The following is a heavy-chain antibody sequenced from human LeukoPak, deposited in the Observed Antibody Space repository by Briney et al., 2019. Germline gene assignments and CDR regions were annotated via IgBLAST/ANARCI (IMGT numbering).Heavy chain of an antibody. Sequence: GGSLRLSCAASGFTFSNYWMSWVRQAPGKGLEWVANIKQDGSEKCYVDSVKGRFTISRDNAKNSLYLQMNSLRAEDTAVYYCARDRWELLSNSYHYCGLDVWGHGTTVTVSS. J-gene: IGHJ6*02. CDR1: GFTFSNYW. CDR2: IKQDGSEK. V-gene: IGHV3-7*01. CDR3: ARDRWELLSNSYHYCGLDV. D-gene: IGHD2-15*01.